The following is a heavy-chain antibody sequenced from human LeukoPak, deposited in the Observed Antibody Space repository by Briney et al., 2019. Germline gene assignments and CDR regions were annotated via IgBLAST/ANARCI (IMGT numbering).Heavy chain of an antibody. V-gene: IGHV3-74*01. CDR1: GFTFSSYW. CDR3: ARSLNDMDV. Sequence: GWSLRLSCAASGFTFSSYWMHWFRQAPGKGLVWVSRINTDSSCTADAHSVKGRFTISRDNAKNTLYLQMNSLRAEDTAVYYCARSLNDMDVWGKGNTVSVSS. J-gene: IGHJ6*04. CDR2: INTDSSCT.